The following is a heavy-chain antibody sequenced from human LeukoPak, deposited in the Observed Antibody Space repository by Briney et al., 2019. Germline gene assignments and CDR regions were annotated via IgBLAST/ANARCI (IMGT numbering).Heavy chain of an antibody. V-gene: IGHV4-4*09. D-gene: IGHD3-16*01. J-gene: IGHJ6*03. CDR2: IYTSGNT. CDR1: GASIDSYY. CDR3: ASLSIGPSPYFYYYMDV. Sequence: SETLSLTCSVSGASIDSYYWGWIRQPPGKGLEWIGYIYTSGNTIYNPSLKSPVTVSMDTSKNQFSLKMRSVTAADTAVYYCASLSIGPSPYFYYYMDVWGKGTSVTVSS.